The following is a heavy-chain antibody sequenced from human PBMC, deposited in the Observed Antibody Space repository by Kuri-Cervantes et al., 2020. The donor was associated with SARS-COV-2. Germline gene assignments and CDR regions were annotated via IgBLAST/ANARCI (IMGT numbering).Heavy chain of an antibody. J-gene: IGHJ3*02. CDR2: INHCGST. V-gene: IGHV4-34*01. CDR3: ARGGYQDAFDI. CDR1: GGSISSYY. Sequence: SETLSPTCTVSGGSISSYYWSWIRQPPGKGLEWIGEINHCGSTNYNPSLKSRVTISVDTSKDQFSLKLSSGTAADTAVYYCARGGYQDAFDIWGQGTMVTVSS. D-gene: IGHD2-2*01.